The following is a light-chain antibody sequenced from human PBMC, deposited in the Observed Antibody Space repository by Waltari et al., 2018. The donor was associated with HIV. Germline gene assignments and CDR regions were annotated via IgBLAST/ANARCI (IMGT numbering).Light chain of an antibody. CDR2: GAS. J-gene: IGKJ5*01. Sequence: DIPMTHSPSSLSASVGATVTIPCRASQNLNNYFTWYQPRPGKPPNLLIYGASSLQPGVPSRCSARTSGANFTPTITRPQPEDFASYDGQQSFSAAITLGQGTR. CDR1: QNLNNY. CDR3: QQSFSAAIT. V-gene: IGKV1-39*01.